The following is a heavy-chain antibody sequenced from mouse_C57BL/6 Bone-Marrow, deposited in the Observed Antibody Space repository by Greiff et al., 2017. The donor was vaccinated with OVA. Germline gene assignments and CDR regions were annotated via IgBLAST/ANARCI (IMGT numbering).Heavy chain of an antibody. J-gene: IGHJ2*01. D-gene: IGHD1-1*01. Sequence: QVQLQQSGAELVGPGASVKLSCKASGYTFTDYYINWVKQRPGQGLEWIARIYPGSGNTYYNEKFKGKATLTAEKSSSTAYMQLSSLTSEDSAVYFCEFTTVVAGDFDYWGQGTTLTVSS. V-gene: IGHV1-76*01. CDR3: EFTTVVAGDFDY. CDR2: IYPGSGNT. CDR1: GYTFTDYY.